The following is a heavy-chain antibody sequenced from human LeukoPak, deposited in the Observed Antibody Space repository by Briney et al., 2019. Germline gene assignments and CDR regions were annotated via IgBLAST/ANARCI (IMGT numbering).Heavy chain of an antibody. D-gene: IGHD7-27*01. J-gene: IGHJ4*02. CDR1: GFTFSSYW. Sequence: GGSVRLSCAASGFTFSSYWMSWDRQAPGKGLEWVANIKQDGSEKQYVDSVKGRFAISRDNAENSLYLQMNSLKAEDTAVYYCGRFTRSGDSVYWGQGSLVAVTS. CDR2: IKQDGSEK. CDR3: GRFTRSGDSVY. V-gene: IGHV3-7*04.